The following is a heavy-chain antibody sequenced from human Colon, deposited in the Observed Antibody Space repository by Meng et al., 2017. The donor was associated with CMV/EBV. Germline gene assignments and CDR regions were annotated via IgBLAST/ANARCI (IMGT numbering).Heavy chain of an antibody. CDR3: ARVGSSGWELAF. V-gene: IGHV4-59*01. D-gene: IGHD6-19*01. Sequence: GSLRLSCTVSGCSIANYYWSWIRQSPGKGLEWIGYIYNSGTRYNPSSGKTNYNPSLKGRVTISVDPSKNQFSLELGSVTAAYTAVYYCARVGSSGWELAFWGRGTLVTVSS. CDR1: GCSIANYY. CDR2: IYNSGTRYNPSSGKT. J-gene: IGHJ4*02.